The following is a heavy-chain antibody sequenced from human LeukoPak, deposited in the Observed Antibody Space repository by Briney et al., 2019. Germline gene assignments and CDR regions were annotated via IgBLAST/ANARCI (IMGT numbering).Heavy chain of an antibody. CDR2: ISSSSYI. D-gene: IGHD2-2*01. CDR1: GFTFSRYT. CDR3: ARDLEHCRNIICSNSAY. Sequence: GGSLRLSCAASGFTFSRYTMNWVRQAPGKGLEWVSSISSSSYIYYADSVKGRFTISRDNADNSLYLQMNGLRAEDTAVYYCARDLEHCRNIICSNSAYWGQGTLVTVST. V-gene: IGHV3-21*01. J-gene: IGHJ4*02.